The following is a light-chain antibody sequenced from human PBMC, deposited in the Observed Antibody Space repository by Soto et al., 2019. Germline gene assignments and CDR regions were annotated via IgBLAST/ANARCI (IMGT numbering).Light chain of an antibody. Sequence: QSALTQPPSVSGSPGQSVTISCTGTSSDVGTYHRVSWYQQPPGTAPKLMIYEGSNRPSGVPERFSGSKSGNTASLTISVLQAEDEANYYCSSYSSSTTVVFGGGTKLTVL. V-gene: IGLV2-18*02. CDR1: SSDVGTYHR. J-gene: IGLJ2*01. CDR3: SSYSSSTTVV. CDR2: EGS.